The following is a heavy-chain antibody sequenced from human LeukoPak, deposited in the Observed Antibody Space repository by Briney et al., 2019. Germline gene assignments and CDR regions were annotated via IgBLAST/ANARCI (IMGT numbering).Heavy chain of an antibody. CDR3: ARESGYAFDI. CDR1: GFTLSDYY. CDR2: MSSSATTI. J-gene: IGHJ3*02. V-gene: IGHV3-11*01. D-gene: IGHD7-27*01. Sequence: GGSLRLSCAASGFTLSDYYMSWIRKAPGKGMEWVSYMSSSATTIYYGDSVKGRFTISRDNTKNSLYLQMNSLRAEDTAVYYCARESGYAFDIWGQGTMVTVSS.